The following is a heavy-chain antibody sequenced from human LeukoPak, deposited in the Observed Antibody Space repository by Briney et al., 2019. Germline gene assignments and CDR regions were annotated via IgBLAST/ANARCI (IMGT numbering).Heavy chain of an antibody. CDR1: GFTFSSYS. Sequence: GGSLRLSCAASGFTFSSYSMNWVRQAPGKGLEWVSSISSSSSYIYYADSVKGRFTISRDNAKNLVHLEMDILRADDTAVYYCXXXXXXXXXXLIGFYHFDYWGQGTLVTVSS. CDR3: XXXXXXXXXXLIGFYHFDY. V-gene: IGHV3-21*01. D-gene: IGHD3-9*01. CDR2: ISSSSSYI. J-gene: IGHJ4*02.